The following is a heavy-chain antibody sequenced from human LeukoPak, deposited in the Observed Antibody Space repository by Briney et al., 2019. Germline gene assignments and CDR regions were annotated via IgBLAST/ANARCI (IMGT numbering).Heavy chain of an antibody. J-gene: IGHJ4*02. D-gene: IGHD3-10*01. CDR2: IYHSGST. CDR3: ARDGPWYGSGSYYTAPIDY. Sequence: SETLSLTCTVSGYSISSGYYWGWIRQPPGKGLEWIGSIYHSGSTYYNPSLKGRVTISVDTSKNQFSLKLSSVTAADTAVYYCARDGPWYGSGSYYTAPIDYWGQGTLVTVSS. CDR1: GYSISSGYY. V-gene: IGHV4-38-2*02.